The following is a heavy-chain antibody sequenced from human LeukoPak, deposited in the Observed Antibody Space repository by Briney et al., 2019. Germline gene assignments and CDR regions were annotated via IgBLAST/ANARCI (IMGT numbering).Heavy chain of an antibody. J-gene: IGHJ5*02. CDR2: IYYSGSI. V-gene: IGHV4-30-4*01. D-gene: IGHD2-15*01. Sequence: SQTLSLTCTVSGGSISGGDYYWSWIRQPPGKGLEWIGYIYYSGSIYYNPSLKSRVTISVDTSKNQFSLKLSSVTAADTAVYYCAREVGYCSGGSCSNWFDPWGQGTLVTVYS. CDR1: GGSISGGDYY. CDR3: AREVGYCSGGSCSNWFDP.